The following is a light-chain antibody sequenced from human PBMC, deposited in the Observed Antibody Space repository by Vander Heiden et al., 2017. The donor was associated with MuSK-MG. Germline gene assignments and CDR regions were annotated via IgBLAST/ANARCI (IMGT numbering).Light chain of an antibody. CDR1: QSISSY. CDR3: KQNDSTPPIT. V-gene: IGKV1-39*01. CDR2: AAS. J-gene: IGKJ5*01. Sequence: DIQMTHSPSSLSASVGDRVTITCRASQSISSYLNWYQQKQGKAPKLLIYAASSLQSGVLSRFSGSGSGTDFTLTISSRQPEDFAPYYCKQNDSTPPITFGQGTRLEIK.